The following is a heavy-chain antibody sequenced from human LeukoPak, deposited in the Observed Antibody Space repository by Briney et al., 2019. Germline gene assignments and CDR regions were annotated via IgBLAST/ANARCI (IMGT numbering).Heavy chain of an antibody. V-gene: IGHV1-69*06. Sequence: GASVKVSCKASGGTFSSYAISWVRQAPGQGLEWMGGIIPIFGTANYAQKFQGRVTITADKSTSTAYMELSSLRSEDTAVYYCARDFSGIAAAGGELRAFDIWGQGTMVTVSS. CDR3: ARDFSGIAAAGGELRAFDI. CDR1: GGTFSSYA. J-gene: IGHJ3*02. CDR2: IIPIFGTA. D-gene: IGHD6-13*01.